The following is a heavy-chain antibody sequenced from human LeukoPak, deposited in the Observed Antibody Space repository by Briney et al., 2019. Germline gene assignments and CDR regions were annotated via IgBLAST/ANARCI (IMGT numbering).Heavy chain of an antibody. CDR1: GGSISSYY. CDR2: IYYSGST. Sequence: KPSETLSLTCTVSGGSISSYYWSWIRQPPGKGLEWIGYIYYSGSTNYNPSLKSRVTISVDTSKNQFSLKLSSVTAADTAVYFCASPPLDAFDVWGQGTMVTVSS. J-gene: IGHJ3*01. CDR3: ASPPLDAFDV. V-gene: IGHV4-59*12.